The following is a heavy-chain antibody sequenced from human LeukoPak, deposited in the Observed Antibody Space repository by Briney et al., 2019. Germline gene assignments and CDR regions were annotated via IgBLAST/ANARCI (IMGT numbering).Heavy chain of an antibody. V-gene: IGHV1-2*02. CDR1: GYTFTGYY. CDR3: ARNPAMEKNDF. J-gene: IGHJ4*02. D-gene: IGHD5-18*01. CDR2: INPNSGGT. Sequence: ASVKVSCKASGYTFTGYYMHWVRQAPGQGLEWMGWINPNSGGTNYAQKFQGRVTMTRDTSISTAYMEQSRLRSDDTSVYYCARNPAMEKNDFWGQGTLVTVSS.